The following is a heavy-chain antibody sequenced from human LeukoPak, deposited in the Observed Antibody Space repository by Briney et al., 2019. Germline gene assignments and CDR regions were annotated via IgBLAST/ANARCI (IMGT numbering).Heavy chain of an antibody. D-gene: IGHD5/OR15-5a*01. CDR1: GFTFSRDW. CDR3: VGRYYEYNVYDRHFDF. Sequence: GGTLRLSCAASGFTFSRDWMHWVRQAPGKGLMWVSRISDVGSITTYADSVQGRFTISRENAKSTVFLQMNSLRVEDMAVYFCVGRYYEYNVYDRHFDFWGQGILVTVSS. CDR2: ISDVGSIT. J-gene: IGHJ4*02. V-gene: IGHV3-74*03.